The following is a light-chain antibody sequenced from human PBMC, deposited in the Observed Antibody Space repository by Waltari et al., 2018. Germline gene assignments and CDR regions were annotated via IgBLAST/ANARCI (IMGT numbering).Light chain of an antibody. Sequence: QSALTQPASVSGSLGQSITISCTGSGSDIGAYDFVSWYQQYPGKPPKLIIYDVSTRPSEVSNSFSGSKSGNTASLAISGLQAEDEADYYCISYTNTYTLGLFGGGTKLTVL. CDR2: DVS. V-gene: IGLV2-14*03. J-gene: IGLJ3*02. CDR3: ISYTNTYTLGL. CDR1: GSDIGAYDF.